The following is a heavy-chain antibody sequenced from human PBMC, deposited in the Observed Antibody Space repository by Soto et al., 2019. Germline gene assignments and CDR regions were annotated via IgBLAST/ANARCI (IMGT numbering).Heavy chain of an antibody. Sequence: SETLSLTCAVYGGSFSGYYWSWIRQPPGKGLEWIGEINYSGSTNYNPSLKSRVTISVDTSKNQFSLKLSSVTAADTAVYYCARDTGYYDFWSGYYRFDWFDPWGQGTLVTVSS. D-gene: IGHD3-3*01. CDR2: INYSGST. V-gene: IGHV4-34*01. CDR3: ARDTGYYDFWSGYYRFDWFDP. J-gene: IGHJ5*02. CDR1: GGSFSGYY.